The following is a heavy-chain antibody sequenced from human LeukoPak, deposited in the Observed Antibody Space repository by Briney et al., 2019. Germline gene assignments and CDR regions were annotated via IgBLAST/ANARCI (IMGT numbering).Heavy chain of an antibody. CDR2: ISVTGSSA. CDR1: GFTYSRYA. Sequence: PGGSLRLSCAASGFTYSRYAMTWVRQAPGRGLEWVSSISVTGSSAYYADSVKGRFTISRDNSMNTVDLQMNSLRADDTAVYYCAKDRGSTGWSDYWGQGTLVTVSS. V-gene: IGHV3-23*01. CDR3: AKDRGSTGWSDY. D-gene: IGHD6-19*01. J-gene: IGHJ4*02.